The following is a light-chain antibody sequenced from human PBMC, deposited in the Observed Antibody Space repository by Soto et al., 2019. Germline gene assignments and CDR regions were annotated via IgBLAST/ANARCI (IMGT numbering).Light chain of an antibody. V-gene: IGLV1-51*01. CDR3: GTWDSTLSAGL. CDR2: DDV. Sequence: QSVLTQPPSVSAAPGQKVTISCSGSGSNIGKNYVSWYQLLPGTAPKLLIYDDVKRPSGIPDRFSASKSGTSATLDITGLQTGDEADYYCGTWDSTLSAGLFGTGTKSPS. J-gene: IGLJ1*01. CDR1: GSNIGKNY.